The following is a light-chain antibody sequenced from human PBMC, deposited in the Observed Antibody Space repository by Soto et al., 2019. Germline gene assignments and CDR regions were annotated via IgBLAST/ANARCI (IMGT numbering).Light chain of an antibody. CDR1: SGPVFTSSY. CDR2: NTN. J-gene: IGLJ3*02. Sequence: QTVVTQEPSFSVSPGGTVTLTCGLSSGPVFTSSYPNWYQQTPGQAPRTLIFNTNTRSSGVPDRFSGSILGDKAALTITGAQADDDSYYCLLYLGGGIWVFGGGTKLTVL. CDR3: LLYLGGGIWV. V-gene: IGLV8-61*01.